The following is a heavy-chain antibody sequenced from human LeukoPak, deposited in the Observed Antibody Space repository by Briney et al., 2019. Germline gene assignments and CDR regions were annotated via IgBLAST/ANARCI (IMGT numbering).Heavy chain of an antibody. J-gene: IGHJ4*02. Sequence: PGGSLRLSCAASGFTFNTYTMNWVRQAPGKGLEWVSYISGSSGIIDYADSVRGRFTISRDNAKNSLYLQMNSLRAEDTAVYYCAKDGGWYCSSTSCYGFDYWGQGTLVTVSS. D-gene: IGHD2-2*01. CDR2: ISGSSGII. CDR3: AKDGGWYCSSTSCYGFDY. V-gene: IGHV3-48*01. CDR1: GFTFNTYT.